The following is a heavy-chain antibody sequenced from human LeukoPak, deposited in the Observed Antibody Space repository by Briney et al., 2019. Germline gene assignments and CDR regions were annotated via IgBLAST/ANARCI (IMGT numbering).Heavy chain of an antibody. CDR2: ISSSSSTI. V-gene: IGHV3-48*04. CDR1: GFTFSSYS. D-gene: IGHD6-19*01. CDR3: ARPGVSSGWYDYYAMDV. Sequence: TGGSLRLSCAASGFTFSSYSMNWVRQAPGKGLEWVSYISSSSSTIYYADSVKGRFTISRDNAKNSLYLQMNSLRAEDTAVYYCARPGVSSGWYDYYAMDVWGQGTTVTVSS. J-gene: IGHJ6*02.